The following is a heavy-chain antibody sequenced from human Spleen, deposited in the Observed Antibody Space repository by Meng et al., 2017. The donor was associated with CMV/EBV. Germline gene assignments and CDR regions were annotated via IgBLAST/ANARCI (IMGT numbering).Heavy chain of an antibody. CDR3: ARSQSGYYSNYVMDV. D-gene: IGHD3-3*01. CDR1: GGSISSSSYY. V-gene: IGHV4-39*07. Sequence: SETLSLTCTVSGGSISSSSYYWGWIRQPPGKGLEWIGSIYYSGSTYYNPSLKSRVTISVDTSKNQFSLKLSSVTAADTAVYYCARSQSGYYSNYVMDVWGQGTTVTVSS. J-gene: IGHJ6*02. CDR2: IYYSGST.